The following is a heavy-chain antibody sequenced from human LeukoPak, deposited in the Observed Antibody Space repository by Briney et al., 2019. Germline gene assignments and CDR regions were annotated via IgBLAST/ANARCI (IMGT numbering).Heavy chain of an antibody. D-gene: IGHD1-1*01. J-gene: IGHJ4*02. V-gene: IGHV3-48*01. CDR3: ARDLNWSFDY. CDR2: ISSSSSNI. Sequence: GGSLRLSCAASGFTFSSFSMNWVRQAPGKGPEWVSYISSSSSNINYADSVKGRFTISRDNAKNSLYLQANSLRAEETGVYYCARDLNWSFDYWGQGTLVTVSS. CDR1: GFTFSSFS.